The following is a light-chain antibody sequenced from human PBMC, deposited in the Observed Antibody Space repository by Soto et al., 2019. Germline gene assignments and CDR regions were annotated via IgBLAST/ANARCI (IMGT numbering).Light chain of an antibody. J-gene: IGKJ4*01. CDR2: GAS. CDR3: QQYATSPLT. CDR1: QSVYNNY. V-gene: IGKV3-20*01. Sequence: EIVMTQSPATLSLSPGGGATLSCRASQSVYNNYLAWYQQKPGQAPRLLIYGASSRATGIPDRFSGSGSGTDFTLTISRLETEDFAVYYCQQYATSPLTFGGGTKVDIK.